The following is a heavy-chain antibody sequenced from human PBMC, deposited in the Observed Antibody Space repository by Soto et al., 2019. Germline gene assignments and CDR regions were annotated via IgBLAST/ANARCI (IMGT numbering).Heavy chain of an antibody. J-gene: IGHJ4*02. CDR2: TSANDGTK. CDR1: GFTFSSQS. CDR3: AREVVTTEWYFDN. V-gene: IGHV3-30-3*01. Sequence: QVQLMESGGGAVQPGGSLRLSFVTSGFTFSSQSMHWFRQAPGKGLEWVAVTSANDGTKFYTDSVKGRFTVSRDNSKNTLYLQLNSLRVEDTAVYYCAREVVTTEWYFDNWGQGILVIVSS. D-gene: IGHD1-1*01.